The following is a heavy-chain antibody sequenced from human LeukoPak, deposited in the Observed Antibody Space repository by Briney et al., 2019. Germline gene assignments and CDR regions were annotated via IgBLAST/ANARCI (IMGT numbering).Heavy chain of an antibody. V-gene: IGHV3-48*01. D-gene: IGHD6-6*01. CDR1: GFTFSSYS. J-gene: IGHJ4*02. CDR2: ISSSSSTI. Sequence: GGSLRLSCAASGFTFSSYSMNWVRQAPGKGLEWVSYISSSSSTIYYADSVKGRFTISRDNAKNSLYLQMNSLRAEDTAVYYCARAIGRSAAHFDHWGQGTLVTVSS. CDR3: ARAIGRSAAHFDH.